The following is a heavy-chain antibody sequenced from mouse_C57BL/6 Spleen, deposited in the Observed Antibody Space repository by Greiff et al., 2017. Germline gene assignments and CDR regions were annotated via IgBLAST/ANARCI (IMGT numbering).Heavy chain of an antibody. D-gene: IGHD3-2*02. CDR3: TLTAQATSFAD. Sequence: VQLKESGAELVRPGASVKLSCTASGFNIKDYYMHWVKQRPEQGLEWIGRIDPEDGDTEYAPKFQGKATMTADTSSNTAYLQLSSLTSEDTAVYYCTLTAQATSFADWGQGTLVTVSA. CDR2: IDPEDGDT. J-gene: IGHJ3*01. CDR1: GFNIKDYY. V-gene: IGHV14-1*01.